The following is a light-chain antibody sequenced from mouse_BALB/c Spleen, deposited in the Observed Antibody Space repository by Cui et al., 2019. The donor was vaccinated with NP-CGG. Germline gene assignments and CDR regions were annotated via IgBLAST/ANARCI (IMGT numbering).Light chain of an antibody. CDR1: TGAVTTSNY. Sequence: QAVVTQESALTTSPGKTVTFTCRSSTGAVTTSNYANWVQEKPDHLFTGLIGGTNNLTPGVPPRFSGSLIGDKAALTITGAQTEDEAIYFCALWYSNHWVFGGGTKLTVL. V-gene: IGLV1*01. J-gene: IGLJ1*01. CDR3: ALWYSNHWV. CDR2: GTN.